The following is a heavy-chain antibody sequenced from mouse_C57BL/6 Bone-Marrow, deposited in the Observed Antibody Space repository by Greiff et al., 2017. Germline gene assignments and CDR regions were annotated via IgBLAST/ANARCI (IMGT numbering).Heavy chain of an antibody. V-gene: IGHV14-2*01. CDR3: ASPNLYYYGSRGAMDY. Sequence: EVQLVESGAELVKPGASVKLSCTASGFNIKDYYMHWVKQRTEQGLEWIGRIDPEDGETKYAPKFQGKATITADTSSNTAYLQLSRLTSEDTAVYYCASPNLYYYGSRGAMDYWGQGTSVTVSS. D-gene: IGHD1-1*01. CDR1: GFNIKDYY. CDR2: IDPEDGET. J-gene: IGHJ4*01.